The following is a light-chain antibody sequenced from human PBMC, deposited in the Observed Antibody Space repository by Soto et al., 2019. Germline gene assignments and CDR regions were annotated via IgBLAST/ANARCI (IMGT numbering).Light chain of an antibody. Sequence: QSALTQPRSVSGSPGQSVTISCTGTSSDVGGYNYVSWYQQHPGKAPKLMIYDVSKRPSGVPDRFSGSKSGNTASLTISGLQAEDEADYYCCSYAGSSYYVFGTGTKAPS. J-gene: IGLJ1*01. V-gene: IGLV2-11*01. CDR1: SSDVGGYNY. CDR3: CSYAGSSYYV. CDR2: DVS.